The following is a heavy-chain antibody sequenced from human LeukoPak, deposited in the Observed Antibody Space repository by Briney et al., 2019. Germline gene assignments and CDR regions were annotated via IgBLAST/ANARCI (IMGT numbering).Heavy chain of an antibody. V-gene: IGHV4-59*01. D-gene: IGHD3-22*01. CDR1: DGSISSYY. J-gene: IGHJ4*02. Sequence: KPSETLSLTCTVSDGSISSYYWNWLRQPPGKGLEWIGHIYYTGATHYNPSLKSRVSISIDTSKNQFSLKLRSVTAVDTAVYYCARWGHFDTSGYFVADYWGQGTLITVSS. CDR3: ARWGHFDTSGYFVADY. CDR2: IYYTGAT.